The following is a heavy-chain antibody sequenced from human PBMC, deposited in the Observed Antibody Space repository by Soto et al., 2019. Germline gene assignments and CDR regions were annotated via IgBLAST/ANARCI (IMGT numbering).Heavy chain of an antibody. CDR3: ARCGGGDCSVFDY. J-gene: IGHJ4*02. D-gene: IGHD2-21*02. CDR1: GGSFSSGSYY. V-gene: IGHV4-61*01. Sequence: XETLSLTCTVCGGSFSSGSYYWSWIRQPPGKGLEWIGYIYYSGSTNYNPSLKSRVTISVDTSKNQFSLKLSSVTAADTAVYYCARCGGGDCSVFDYCGQGTLVTVSS. CDR2: IYYSGST.